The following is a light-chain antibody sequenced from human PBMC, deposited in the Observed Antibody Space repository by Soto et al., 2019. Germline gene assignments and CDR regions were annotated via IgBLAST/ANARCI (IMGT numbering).Light chain of an antibody. J-gene: IGKJ1*01. V-gene: IGKV3-20*01. Sequence: EIVMTQSPATLSVSPGERVTLSCRASQSVSSNLALYQQKVGQAPRLLIYGASNRATGIPDRFSGSGSGTDFTLTISRLEPEDFAVYYCQQYSSSRTFGQGTKVDIK. CDR1: QSVSSN. CDR2: GAS. CDR3: QQYSSSRT.